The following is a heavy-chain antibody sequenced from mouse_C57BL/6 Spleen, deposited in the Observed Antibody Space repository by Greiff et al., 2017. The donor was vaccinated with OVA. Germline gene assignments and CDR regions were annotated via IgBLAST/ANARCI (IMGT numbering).Heavy chain of an antibody. CDR3: ARAGYGSSYGALDY. J-gene: IGHJ4*01. Sequence: VQLQQSGPGLVKPSQSLSLTCSVTGYSITSGYYWNWIRQFPGNKLEWMGYISYDGSNNYNPSLKNRISITRDTSKNQFFLKLNSVTTEDTATYYCARAGYGSSYGALDYWGQGTSVTVSS. CDR2: ISYDGSN. CDR1: GYSITSGYY. D-gene: IGHD1-1*01. V-gene: IGHV3-6*01.